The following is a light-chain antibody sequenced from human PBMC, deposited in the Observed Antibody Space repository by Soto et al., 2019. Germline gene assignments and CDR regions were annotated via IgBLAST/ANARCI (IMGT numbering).Light chain of an antibody. CDR2: DVT. CDR3: CSYAGSNTLL. J-gene: IGLJ2*01. V-gene: IGLV2-11*01. Sequence: QSALTQPRSVSGSPGQSVTISCTGTTSDVGAYTYVSWYQQHPGKAPKVIIYDVTKRPSGVPDRFSGSKSDNAASLSISGRQAEEEADYYCCSYAGSNTLLFGGGTQLTVL. CDR1: TSDVGAYTY.